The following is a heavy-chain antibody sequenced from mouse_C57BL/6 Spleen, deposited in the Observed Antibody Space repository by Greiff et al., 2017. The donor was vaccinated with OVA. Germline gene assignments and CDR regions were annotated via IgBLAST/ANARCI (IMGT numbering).Heavy chain of an antibody. CDR3: TPYSLDY. Sequence: QVQLQQPGAELVKPGASVKMSCKASGYTFTSYWMHWVKQRPGQGLEWIGVIDPSDSYTSYNQKFKGKATLTVDTSSSTAYMQLSSLTSEDSAVYYCTPYSLDYWGQGTTLTVSS. CDR2: IDPSDSYT. CDR1: GYTFTSYW. V-gene: IGHV1S127*01. J-gene: IGHJ2*01.